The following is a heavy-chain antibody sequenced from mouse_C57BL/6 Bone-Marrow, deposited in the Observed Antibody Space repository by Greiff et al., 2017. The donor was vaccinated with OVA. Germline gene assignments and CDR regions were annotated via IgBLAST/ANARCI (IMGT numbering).Heavy chain of an antibody. CDR1: GYAFTNYL. J-gene: IGHJ3*01. CDR2: INPGSGGT. Sequence: QVQLQQSGAEMVRPGTSVKVSCKASGYAFTNYLIEWVKQRPGQGLEWIGVINPGSGGTNYNEKFKGKATLTADKSSSTAYMQLSSLTSEDSAVYFCAREVWFAYWGQGTLVTVSA. CDR3: AREVWFAY. V-gene: IGHV1-54*01.